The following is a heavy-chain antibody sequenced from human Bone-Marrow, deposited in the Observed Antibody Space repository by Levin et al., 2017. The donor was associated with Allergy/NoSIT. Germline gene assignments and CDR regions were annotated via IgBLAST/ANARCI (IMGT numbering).Heavy chain of an antibody. J-gene: IGHJ4*02. CDR3: ARVGYDFWSGPTDY. Sequence: ASVKVSCKASGYTFTSYDINWVRQATGQGLEWMGWMNPNSGNTGYAQKFQGRVTMTRNTSISTAYMELSSLRSEDTAVYYCARVGYDFWSGPTDYWGQGTLVTVSS. V-gene: IGHV1-8*01. CDR2: MNPNSGNT. CDR1: GYTFTSYD. D-gene: IGHD3-3*01.